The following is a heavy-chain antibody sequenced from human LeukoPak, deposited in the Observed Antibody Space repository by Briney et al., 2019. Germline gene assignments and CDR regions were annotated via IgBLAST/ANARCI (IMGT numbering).Heavy chain of an antibody. D-gene: IGHD1-1*01. Sequence: SETLSLTCTVSGGSMNNYYWSWIRQPPGKGLEWIGYISYSGSTNFNPSLKSRVTISVDTSKNQFSLKLSSVTAADTAVYYCAREGTAGTNLNWFDPWGQGTLVTVSS. CDR1: GGSMNNYY. CDR2: ISYSGST. CDR3: AREGTAGTNLNWFDP. J-gene: IGHJ5*02. V-gene: IGHV4-59*01.